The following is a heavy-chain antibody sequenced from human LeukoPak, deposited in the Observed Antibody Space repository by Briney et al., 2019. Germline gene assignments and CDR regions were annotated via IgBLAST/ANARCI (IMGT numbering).Heavy chain of an antibody. CDR3: ARDELGLGDLSFYDQ. D-gene: IGHD3-16*02. V-gene: IGHV1-2*02. Sequence: ASEKLSCTAAGYTLTGYYIHWVRHSTGQRLGWRGWMNLNSGGRENAKKYQGRVTMTRDTSISTAYMELSRLRSDDTAMYYCARDELGLGDLSFYDQWGQGTLVTVFS. CDR2: MNLNSGGR. J-gene: IGHJ5*02. CDR1: GYTLTGYY.